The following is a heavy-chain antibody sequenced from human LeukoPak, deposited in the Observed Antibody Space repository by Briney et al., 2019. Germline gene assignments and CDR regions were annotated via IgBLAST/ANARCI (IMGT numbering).Heavy chain of an antibody. CDR1: GFTFSSYS. D-gene: IGHD1-26*01. V-gene: IGHV3-48*04. J-gene: IGHJ4*02. Sequence: LAGGSLRLSCAASGFTFSSYSMNWVRQAPGKGLEWVSYISPTSSTIYYADSVKGRFTISRDNAKNSLYLQMNSLRAEDTAAYHCAKEGSSGSYKDYWGQGTLVTVSS. CDR2: ISPTSSTI. CDR3: AKEGSSGSYKDY.